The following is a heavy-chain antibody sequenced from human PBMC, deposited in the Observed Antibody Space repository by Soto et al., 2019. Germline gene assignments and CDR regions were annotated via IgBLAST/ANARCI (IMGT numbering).Heavy chain of an antibody. CDR1: GGTFSSYA. CDR3: EREGRPLGMDV. CDR2: IIPIFGTA. J-gene: IGHJ6*02. V-gene: IGHV1-69*13. Sequence: ASLKVSCKASGGTFSSYAISWVRQAPGQGLEWMGGIIPIFGTANYAQKFQGRVTITADESTSTAYMELSSLRSEDTAVYYCEREGRPLGMDVWGQGTTVTVSS.